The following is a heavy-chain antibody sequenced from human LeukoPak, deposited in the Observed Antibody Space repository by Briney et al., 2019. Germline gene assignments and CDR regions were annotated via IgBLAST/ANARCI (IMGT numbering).Heavy chain of an antibody. V-gene: IGHV3-48*03. J-gene: IGHJ4*02. D-gene: IGHD3-3*01. CDR3: ARSARLMKGVVEVTALDD. CDR1: GFTFRSYE. Sequence: GGSLRLSCEDSGFTFRSYEMNWVRRAPGKGLEWIAYLSSSGSAFSYADSVKGRFTIARDNAKNSVYLEMNSLRADDTAVYYCARSARLMKGVVEVTALDDWGQGTLVTVSS. CDR2: LSSSGSAF.